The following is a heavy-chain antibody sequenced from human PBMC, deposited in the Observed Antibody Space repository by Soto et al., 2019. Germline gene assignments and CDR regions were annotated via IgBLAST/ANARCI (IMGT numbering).Heavy chain of an antibody. CDR3: AKDRLRGGFLTTATTNGMDV. V-gene: IGHV3-30*18. D-gene: IGHD1-26*01. Sequence: GGSLRLSCAASGFTFSSYGMHWVRQAPGKGLEWVALISYDGSNKYYVDSVKGRFTISRDNSKNTLFLQMNSLRAGDTAVYYCAKDRLRGGFLTTATTNGMDVWGQGTTVTVS. J-gene: IGHJ6*02. CDR1: GFTFSSYG. CDR2: ISYDGSNK.